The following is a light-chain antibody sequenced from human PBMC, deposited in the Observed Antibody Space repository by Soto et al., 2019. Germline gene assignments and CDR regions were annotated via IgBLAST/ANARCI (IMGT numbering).Light chain of an antibody. CDR1: QDVSIF. CDR2: DAS. V-gene: IGKV3-11*02. CDR3: QQLSTWLYT. J-gene: IGKJ2*01. Sequence: EIVLAQSPATLSLSPGERATLSCKASQDVSIFLAWYQQKPGQAPRLLIHDASNRATGVPARFSGSGSGRDFTLTITSLEPEDFAVYYCQQLSTWLYTFGQGTKLEV.